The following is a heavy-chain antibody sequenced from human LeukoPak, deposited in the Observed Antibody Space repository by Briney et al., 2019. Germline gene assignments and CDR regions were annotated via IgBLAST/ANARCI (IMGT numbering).Heavy chain of an antibody. CDR3: AREDIWFGESYYYYGMDV. D-gene: IGHD3-10*01. J-gene: IGHJ6*02. Sequence: GGSLRLSCAASGFSFRNYGMHWVRRAPGKGLEWVAVIWYDGSNKYYSDSVKGRFTISRDNSKNTLYLQMNSLRAEDTAVYYCAREDIWFGESYYYYGMDVWGQGTTVTVSS. CDR1: GFSFRNYG. CDR2: IWYDGSNK. V-gene: IGHV3-33*01.